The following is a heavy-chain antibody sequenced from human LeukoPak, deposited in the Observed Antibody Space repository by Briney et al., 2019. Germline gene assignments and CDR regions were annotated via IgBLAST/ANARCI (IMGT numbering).Heavy chain of an antibody. Sequence: ASVKVSCKASGYTFSDYYLHWVRQAPGQGLECMGWINPNSGGTNYAPKFQGRVTMTRDTSISTAYMELSRLRSDDTAVYYCARVSTGGYSSSAYWGQGTLVTVSS. CDR3: ARVSTGGYSSSAY. CDR1: GYTFSDYY. J-gene: IGHJ4*02. V-gene: IGHV1-2*02. D-gene: IGHD6-6*01. CDR2: INPNSGGT.